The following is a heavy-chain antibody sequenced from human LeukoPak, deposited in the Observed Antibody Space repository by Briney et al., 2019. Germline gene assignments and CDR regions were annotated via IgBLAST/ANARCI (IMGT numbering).Heavy chain of an antibody. CDR3: ARDSPRISGWLGQRPPDDYYYGMDV. Sequence: GASVKVSCRASGYTFTSYKITWVRQAPGRGLEYMGWITPHNADTNYAPKFQGRVTVTTDISTDTAYMELRSLRSDDTAVYYCARDSPRISGWLGQRPPDDYYYGMDVWGQGTTVAVSS. D-gene: IGHD6-19*01. CDR2: ITPHNADT. J-gene: IGHJ6*02. V-gene: IGHV1-18*04. CDR1: GYTFTSYK.